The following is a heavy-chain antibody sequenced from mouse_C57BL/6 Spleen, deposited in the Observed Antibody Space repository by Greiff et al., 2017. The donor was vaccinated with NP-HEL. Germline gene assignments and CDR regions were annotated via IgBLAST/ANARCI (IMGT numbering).Heavy chain of an antibody. J-gene: IGHJ1*03. D-gene: IGHD1-1*01. Sequence: VKLMESGAELVRPGTSVKVSCKASGYAFTNYLIEWVKQRPGQGLEWIGVINPGSGGTNYNEKFKGKATLTADKSSSTAYMQLSSLTSEDSAVYFCARSNYGSSPYWYFDVWGTGTTVTVSS. CDR1: GYAFTNYL. V-gene: IGHV1-54*01. CDR3: ARSNYGSSPYWYFDV. CDR2: INPGSGGT.